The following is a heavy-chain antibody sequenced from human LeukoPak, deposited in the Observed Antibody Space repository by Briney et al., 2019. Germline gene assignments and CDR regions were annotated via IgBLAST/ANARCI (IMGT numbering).Heavy chain of an antibody. CDR3: ILAAAGPAY. CDR1: GFTFSNAW. D-gene: IGHD6-13*01. J-gene: IGHJ4*02. V-gene: IGHV3-15*01. CDR2: IRGKADGGTT. Sequence: KAGGSLRLSCAASGFTFSNAWMTWVRQTPGKGLEWVGRIRGKADGGTTDYAAPVKGRFTISKDESKDTLYLQMTSLKTEDTAMYYCILAAAGPAYWGQETLVTVSS.